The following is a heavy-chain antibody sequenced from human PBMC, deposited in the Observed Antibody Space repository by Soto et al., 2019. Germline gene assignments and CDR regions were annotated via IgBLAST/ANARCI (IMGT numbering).Heavy chain of an antibody. CDR2: IDPSDSYI. J-gene: IGHJ6*02. Sequence: GESMTISCKVSGYSFTKYWIIWVRQMPGKGLEWMGRIDPSDSYINYSPSFQGHVTILADKSINTAYLQWSSLRASDTAIYYCARHYICRGGDCYYYGMDVWGQGTTVTVSS. CDR1: GYSFTKYW. CDR3: ARHYICRGGDCYYYGMDV. V-gene: IGHV5-10-1*01. D-gene: IGHD3-16*01.